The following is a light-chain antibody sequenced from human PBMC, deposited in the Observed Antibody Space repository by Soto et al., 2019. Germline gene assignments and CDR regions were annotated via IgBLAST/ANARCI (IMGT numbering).Light chain of an antibody. CDR3: QSYDTSLSASF. CDR1: SSNIGAGYD. CDR2: NDN. Sequence: QSVLTQPPSVSGAPGQRVTISCTGSSSNIGAGYDVHWYQQLPGTAPKLLIYNDNNRPSGVPDRFSGSKSGTSASLAITGLQAKDEGDYYGQSYDTSLSASFFGGGTKLTVL. V-gene: IGLV1-40*01. J-gene: IGLJ2*01.